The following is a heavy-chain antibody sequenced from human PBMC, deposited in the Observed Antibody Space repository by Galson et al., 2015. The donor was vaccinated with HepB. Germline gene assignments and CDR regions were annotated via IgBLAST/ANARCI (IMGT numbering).Heavy chain of an antibody. CDR1: GYTFTSYG. CDR3: ARGTHYGDPGGWYFDF. J-gene: IGHJ2*01. CDR2: ISAYNGHT. D-gene: IGHD4-17*01. Sequence: SCKASGYTFTSYGISWVRQAPGEGLECMGWISAYNGHTRYSQKFQDRVTMTTDTSTSTAYMELRSLTSDDTAVYYCARGTHYGDPGGWYFDFWGRGTLVTVSP. V-gene: IGHV1-18*01.